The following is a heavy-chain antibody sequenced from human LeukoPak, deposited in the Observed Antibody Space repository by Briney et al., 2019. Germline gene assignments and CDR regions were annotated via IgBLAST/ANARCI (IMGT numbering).Heavy chain of an antibody. D-gene: IGHD3-10*01. J-gene: IGHJ4*02. CDR1: EFVFSDYY. Sequence: GGSLRLSCAASEFVFSDYYMSWVRQAPGRGLEWVSYISSGGSTIYYADSVKGRFTISRDNAKNSLYLQMNCLRAEDTAVYYCAREMGGDYGSGTFFDLWGQGNMVTVSS. CDR2: ISSGGSTI. CDR3: AREMGGDYGSGTFFDL. V-gene: IGHV3-11*01.